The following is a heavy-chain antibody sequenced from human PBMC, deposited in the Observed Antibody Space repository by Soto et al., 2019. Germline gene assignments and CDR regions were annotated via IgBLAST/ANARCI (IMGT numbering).Heavy chain of an antibody. CDR3: ARGSITMIVVAPDY. CDR2: IYYSGST. Sequence: SETLSLTCTVSGGSISSRGYYWSWIRQHPGKGLEWIGYIYYSGSTYYNPSLKSRVTISVDTSKNQFSLKLSSVTAADTAVYYCARGSITMIVVAPDYWGQGTLVTVSS. V-gene: IGHV4-31*03. J-gene: IGHJ4*02. D-gene: IGHD3-22*01. CDR1: GGSISSRGYY.